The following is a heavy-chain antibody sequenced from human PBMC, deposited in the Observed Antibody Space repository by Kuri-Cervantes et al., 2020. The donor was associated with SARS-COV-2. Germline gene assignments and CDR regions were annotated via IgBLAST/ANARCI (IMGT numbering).Heavy chain of an antibody. V-gene: IGHV4-39*07. D-gene: IGHD3-3*01. CDR2: IYYSGST. CDR1: GGSISSSSYY. J-gene: IGHJ4*02. CDR3: ARETYEPLGTIFGVPGVPYFDY. Sequence: GSLRLSCTVSGGSISSSSYYWGWIRQPPGKGLEWIGSIYYSGSTYYNPSLKSRATISVDTSKNQFSLKLSSVTAADTAVYYCARETYEPLGTIFGVPGVPYFDYWGQGTLVTVSS.